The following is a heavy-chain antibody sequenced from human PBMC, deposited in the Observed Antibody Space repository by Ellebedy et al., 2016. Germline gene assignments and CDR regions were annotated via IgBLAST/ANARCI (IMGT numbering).Heavy chain of an antibody. Sequence: GGSLRLSXAASGFNFGTYAMSWVRQAPGKGLEWVSSVSSSGYITNYPDSVKGRFTISRDNSKNTVHLQMNSLRLEDTALYYCVRDWRSGNSGALDVWGQGTMVTVS. V-gene: IGHV3-23*01. CDR2: VSSSGYIT. CDR1: GFNFGTYA. CDR3: VRDWRSGNSGALDV. J-gene: IGHJ3*01. D-gene: IGHD4-23*01.